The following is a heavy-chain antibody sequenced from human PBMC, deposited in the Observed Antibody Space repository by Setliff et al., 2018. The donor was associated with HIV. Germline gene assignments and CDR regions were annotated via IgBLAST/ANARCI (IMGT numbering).Heavy chain of an antibody. V-gene: IGHV1-69*05. CDR3: ARDQGAVAGPTYWYLDL. CDR2: IIPIFGTA. CDR1: GGTFSSYA. Sequence: SVKVSCKASGGTFSSYAISWVRQAPGQGLEWMGGIIPIFGTANYAQKFQGRVTITTDESTSTAYMELSSLRSEDTAVYYCARDQGAVAGPTYWYLDLWGRGTLVTVSS. J-gene: IGHJ2*01. D-gene: IGHD6-19*01.